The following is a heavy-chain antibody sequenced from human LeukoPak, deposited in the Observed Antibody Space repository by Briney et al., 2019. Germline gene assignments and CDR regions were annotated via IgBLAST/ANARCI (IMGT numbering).Heavy chain of an antibody. Sequence: ASVKVSCKASGYSFTYYYMHWVRQAPGQGLEWMGIINPSDGGTSYTQHFQGRVTMTRDTSTSTVYMELSSLRSEDTAVYYCAREKRMYDYDSSGSSPTIGESFQHWGQGNLVTVSS. D-gene: IGHD3-22*01. V-gene: IGHV1-46*01. J-gene: IGHJ1*01. CDR2: INPSDGGT. CDR1: GYSFTYYY. CDR3: AREKRMYDYDSSGSSPTIGESFQH.